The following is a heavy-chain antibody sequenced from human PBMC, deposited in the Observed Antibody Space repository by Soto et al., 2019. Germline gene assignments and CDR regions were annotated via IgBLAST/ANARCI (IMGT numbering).Heavy chain of an antibody. Sequence: QMQLVQSGPEVKKPGTSVKVSCKASGFTFTSSAVQWVRQALGQRLEWIGWIVVGSGNTNYAQKFKDRVTITRDMSTSTAYMEMSSLRSEDTAVYYCAAMGYCSGGSCSPGDAFDIWGQGTMVTVSS. CDR1: GFTFTSSA. V-gene: IGHV1-58*01. D-gene: IGHD2-15*01. CDR2: IVVGSGNT. CDR3: AAMGYCSGGSCSPGDAFDI. J-gene: IGHJ3*02.